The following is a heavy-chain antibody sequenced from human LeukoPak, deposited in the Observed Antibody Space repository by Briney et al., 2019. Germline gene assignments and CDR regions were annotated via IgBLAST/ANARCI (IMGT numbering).Heavy chain of an antibody. D-gene: IGHD2-2*01. Sequence: GRSLRLSCAASGFTFSSYAMHWVRQAPGKGLEWVAVISYDGSNKYYADSVKGRFTISRDNSKNTLYLQMNSLRAEDTAVYYCASSLYQLLSLPDYWGQGTLVTVSS. CDR3: ASSLYQLLSLPDY. CDR1: GFTFSSYA. J-gene: IGHJ4*02. V-gene: IGHV3-30-3*01. CDR2: ISYDGSNK.